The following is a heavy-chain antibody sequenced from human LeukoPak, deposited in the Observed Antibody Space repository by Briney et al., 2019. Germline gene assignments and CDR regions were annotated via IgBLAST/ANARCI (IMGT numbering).Heavy chain of an antibody. D-gene: IGHD3-10*01. J-gene: IGHJ4*02. V-gene: IGHV4-61*02. CDR2: VYTSGST. CDR3: ARLTMVRGVYGY. Sequence: TSETLSLTCTVSGGSISSDNYSWSWIRQPAGKGLEWIGRVYTSGSTNYNPSLKSRVTVSVDTSKNQFSLKLSSVAAADTAVYYCARLTMVRGVYGYWGQGTLVTVSS. CDR1: GGSISSDNYS.